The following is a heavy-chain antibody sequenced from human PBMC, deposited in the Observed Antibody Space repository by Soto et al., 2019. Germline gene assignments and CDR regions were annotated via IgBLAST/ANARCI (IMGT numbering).Heavy chain of an antibody. J-gene: IGHJ5*02. CDR1: GFSLSTSGVG. D-gene: IGHD3-22*01. Sequence: GSGPPLVNPTRPLTLTCTFSGFSLSTSGVGVAWIRQPPGRALGWLALIYWNDAKRYSASLKSRLTTTKDTSKNQVVLTMTIMDPVDTATYYCAHRPSYYYHSSCYFSTRFDPWGQGTLVTVSS. V-gene: IGHV2-5*01. CDR2: IYWNDAK. CDR3: AHRPSYYYHSSCYFSTRFDP.